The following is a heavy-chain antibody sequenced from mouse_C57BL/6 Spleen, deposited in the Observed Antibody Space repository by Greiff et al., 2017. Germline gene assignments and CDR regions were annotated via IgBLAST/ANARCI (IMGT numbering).Heavy chain of an antibody. V-gene: IGHV1-64*01. J-gene: IGHJ4*01. CDR2: IHPNSGST. CDR1: GYTFTSYW. CDR3: DNSKGDYYAMGC. Sequence: VQLQQPGAELVKPGASVKLSCKASGYTFTSYWMPWVKQRPGQGLEWIGRIHPNSGSTNYNEKFKSKATLTVDKSSSTAYIQLSSLTSEDSAVYCCDNSKGDYYAMGCWGKGTSVTVS. D-gene: IGHD2-5*01.